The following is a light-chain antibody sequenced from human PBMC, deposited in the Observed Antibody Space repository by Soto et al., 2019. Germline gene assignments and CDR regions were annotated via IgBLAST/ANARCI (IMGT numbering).Light chain of an antibody. CDR2: EVS. CDR3: CSNAGSSPYV. CDR1: SSDVGSYNL. V-gene: IGLV2-23*02. J-gene: IGLJ1*01. Sequence: QSVLTQPASVSGSPGQSLTISCTGTSSDVGSYNLVSWYQQHPGKAPKLMIYEVSKRPSGVSNRFSGSKSGNTASLTISGLQAEDEADYYCCSNAGSSPYVFGPGTKVTV.